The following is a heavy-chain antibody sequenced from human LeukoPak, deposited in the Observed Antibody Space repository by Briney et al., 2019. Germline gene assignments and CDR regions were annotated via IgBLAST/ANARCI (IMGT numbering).Heavy chain of an antibody. CDR2: IDHSGST. CDR1: GGSISSSNW. J-gene: IGHJ5*02. Sequence: SETLSLTCAVSGGSISSSNWWSWVRQPPGKGLEWIGEIDHSGSTNYNPSLKSRVTISVDTSKNQFSLKLSSVTAADTAVYYCASPRSYYDSSGYYISWGQGTLVTVSS. D-gene: IGHD3-22*01. CDR3: ASPRSYYDSSGYYIS. V-gene: IGHV4-4*02.